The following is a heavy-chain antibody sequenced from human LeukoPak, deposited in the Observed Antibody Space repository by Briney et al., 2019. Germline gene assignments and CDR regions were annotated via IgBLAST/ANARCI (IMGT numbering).Heavy chain of an antibody. CDR1: GGSFSGYY. Sequence: SETLSLTCAVYGGSFSGYYWSWIRQPPGKGLEWIGEINHSGSTNYNPSLKSRVTISVDTSKNQFSLKLSSVTAADTAVYYCARDTIVVVPAATNWFDPWGQGTLVTVSS. J-gene: IGHJ5*02. V-gene: IGHV4-34*01. CDR3: ARDTIVVVPAATNWFDP. CDR2: INHSGST. D-gene: IGHD2-2*01.